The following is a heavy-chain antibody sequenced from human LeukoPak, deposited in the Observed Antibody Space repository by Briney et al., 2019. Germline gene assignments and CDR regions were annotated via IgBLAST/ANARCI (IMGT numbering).Heavy chain of an antibody. CDR2: IIPIFGTA. Sequence: SVKVSCKASGGTFSSYAISWVRQAPGQGLEWMGGIIPIFGTANYAQKFQGRVTITADESTSTAYMELSSLRSEDTAVYYCARGEVATNIVVVTAIPRYYFDYWGQGTLVTVSS. V-gene: IGHV1-69*13. J-gene: IGHJ4*02. CDR1: GGTFSSYA. CDR3: ARGEVATNIVVVTAIPRYYFDY. D-gene: IGHD2-21*02.